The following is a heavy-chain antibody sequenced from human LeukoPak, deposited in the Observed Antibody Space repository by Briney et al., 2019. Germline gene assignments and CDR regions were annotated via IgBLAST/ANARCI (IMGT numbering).Heavy chain of an antibody. V-gene: IGHV3-23*01. J-gene: IGHJ4*02. D-gene: IGHD3-22*01. Sequence: PGGSLRLSCAASGFTFTNYAMTWVRQAPGTALEWVSAISGSGGSTYYADSVKGRFTISIENSKNTLYLQMNRLRPEATAIYYCAKDYYYHSSGLPAFEYWGQGTLVSVSS. CDR2: ISGSGGST. CDR1: GFTFTNYA. CDR3: AKDYYYHSSGLPAFEY.